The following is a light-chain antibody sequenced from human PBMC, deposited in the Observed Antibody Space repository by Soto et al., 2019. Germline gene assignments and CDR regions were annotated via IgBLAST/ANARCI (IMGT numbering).Light chain of an antibody. J-gene: IGLJ1*01. CDR1: SSDVGNYNL. CDR2: DVS. Sequence: QSALTQPASVSGSPGQSITISCTGTSSDVGNYNLVSWYQQHPGKAPKLMIYDVSKRPSVVSNRFSGSKSGNTASLTISGLQADDEADYYCCSYAGDSYVFGTGTKVTVL. CDR3: CSYAGDSYV. V-gene: IGLV2-23*02.